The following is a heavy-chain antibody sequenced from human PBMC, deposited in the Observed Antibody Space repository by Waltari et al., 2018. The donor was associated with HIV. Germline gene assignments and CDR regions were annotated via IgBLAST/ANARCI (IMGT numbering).Heavy chain of an antibody. V-gene: IGHV4-31*03. D-gene: IGHD3-16*01. CDR3: ARGGGIPPV. Sequence: QVQLQESGPGLVKPSQTLSLPCPVPPGSSTSVSFYWSWIHQHPGKGLEWIGYIYNSGRTYYNPSLKSRVTISLVTSKNQFSLNLSSVTAADTALYYCARGGGIPPVWGQGTLVTVSS. J-gene: IGHJ4*02. CDR2: IYNSGRT. CDR1: PGSSTSVSFY.